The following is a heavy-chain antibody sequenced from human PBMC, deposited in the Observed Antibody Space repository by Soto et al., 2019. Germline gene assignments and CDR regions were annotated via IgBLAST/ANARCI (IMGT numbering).Heavy chain of an antibody. CDR3: ATYCSGGSCYGSLRY. CDR1: GFTFSSYS. V-gene: IGHV3-48*01. D-gene: IGHD2-15*01. J-gene: IGHJ4*02. Sequence: GGSLRLSFAASGFTFSSYSMNWFRQAQGKGLEWVSYISSSSSTIYYADSVKGRFTVSRDNAKNSLYLQMNSLRAEDTAVYYCATYCSGGSCYGSLRYWGQGTLVTVSS. CDR2: ISSSSSTI.